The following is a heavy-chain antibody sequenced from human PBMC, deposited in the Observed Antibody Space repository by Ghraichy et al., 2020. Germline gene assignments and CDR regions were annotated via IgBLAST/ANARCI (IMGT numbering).Heavy chain of an antibody. D-gene: IGHD6-19*01. CDR3: ASLYSSVWLFDY. CDR2: VYFSGST. J-gene: IGHJ4*02. CDR1: GGSLSSSGYY. Sequence: SETLSLTCTVSGGSLSSSGYYWAWIRQSPGKGLEWIGSVYFSGSTYYNPSLTSRLTISVDTSKNQFSLKLRSVTAADTAVYYCASLYSSVWLFDYWGQGTLVTVSS. V-gene: IGHV4-39*01.